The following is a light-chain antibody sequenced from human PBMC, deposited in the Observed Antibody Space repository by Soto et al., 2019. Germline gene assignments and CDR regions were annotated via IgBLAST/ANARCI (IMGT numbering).Light chain of an antibody. CDR2: EVS. J-gene: IGLJ1*01. Sequence: QSVLAKPPSASGSPGQSVTISCTGTSSDIGTYYYVSWYQHLPDKAPNLLIYEVSKRPSGVPDRFSGCKSGNTASLTVSGLQAEDEGDYYCCSYGGGNNFYVFGTGTKVTVL. CDR1: SSDIGTYYY. CDR3: CSYGGGNNFYV. V-gene: IGLV2-8*01.